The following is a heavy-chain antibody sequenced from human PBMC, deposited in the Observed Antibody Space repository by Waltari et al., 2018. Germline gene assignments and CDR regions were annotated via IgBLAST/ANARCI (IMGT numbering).Heavy chain of an antibody. CDR3: ARVRAGYSSN. CDR2: INPTSGGT. D-gene: IGHD6-13*01. V-gene: IGHV1-2*02. J-gene: IGHJ4*02. CDR1: GYTFTDYY. Sequence: QVQLVQSGAEVKKPGASVKVSCKASGYTFTDYYMHWVRQAPGQGLEWMGWINPTSGGTKNAQKLQGRVTMTRDTSISTVYIELTRLRSDDTAVYYCARVRAGYSSNWGQGTLVTVSS.